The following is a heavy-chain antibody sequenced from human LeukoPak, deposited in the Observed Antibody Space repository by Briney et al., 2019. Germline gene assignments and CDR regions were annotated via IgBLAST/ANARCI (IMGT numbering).Heavy chain of an antibody. V-gene: IGHV1-69*05. CDR2: IIPIFGTA. Sequence: ASVKVSCKASGGTFSSYAISWVRQAPGQGLEWMGGIIPIFGTANYAQKFQGRVTITTDESTSTAYMELSSLRSEDTAVYYCAGGAFRSGYYYYYYMDVWGKGTTVTVSS. CDR3: AGGAFRSGYYYYYYMDV. D-gene: IGHD3-3*01. J-gene: IGHJ6*03. CDR1: GGTFSSYA.